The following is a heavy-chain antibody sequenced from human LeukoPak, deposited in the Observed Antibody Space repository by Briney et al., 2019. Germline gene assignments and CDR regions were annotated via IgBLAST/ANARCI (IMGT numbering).Heavy chain of an antibody. V-gene: IGHV1-2*02. D-gene: IGHD3-22*01. CDR1: GYTFTGYY. CDR2: INPNSGGT. J-gene: IGHJ4*02. CDR3: VRDTYYYDSGKDY. Sequence: ASVKVSCKASGYTFTGYYMHWVRQAPGQGLEWMGWINPNSGGTNYAQKFQGRVTMTRDTSISTAYMELSRLRSDDTAVYYCVRDTYYYDSGKDYWGQGTLVTVSS.